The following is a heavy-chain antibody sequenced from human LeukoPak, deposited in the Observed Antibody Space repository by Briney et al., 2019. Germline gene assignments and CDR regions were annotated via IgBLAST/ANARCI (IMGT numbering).Heavy chain of an antibody. V-gene: IGHV3-23*01. D-gene: IGHD2-21*02. CDR3: ARVGRSVTADRFDY. CDR2: ISGSGGST. CDR1: GFTFSSYG. J-gene: IGHJ4*02. Sequence: GGSLRLSCAASGFTFSSYGMHWVRQAPGKGLEWVSAISGSGGSTYYADSVKGRFTISRDNSKNTLYLQMNSLRAEDTALYYCARVGRSVTADRFDYWGQGTLVTVSS.